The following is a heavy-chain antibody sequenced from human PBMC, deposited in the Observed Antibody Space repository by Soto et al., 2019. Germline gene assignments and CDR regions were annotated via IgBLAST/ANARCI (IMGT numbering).Heavy chain of an antibody. CDR2: ISYDGSNK. D-gene: IGHD3-3*01. J-gene: IGHJ4*02. CDR3: ARDQATIFGVVIPSFDY. Sequence: GSLRLSCAASVFTFSSYAMHWVRQAPGKGLEWVAVISYDGSNKYYADSVKGRFTISRDNSKNTLYLQMNSLRAEDTAVYYCARDQATIFGVVIPSFDYWGQGTLVTVSS. V-gene: IGHV3-30-3*01. CDR1: VFTFSSYA.